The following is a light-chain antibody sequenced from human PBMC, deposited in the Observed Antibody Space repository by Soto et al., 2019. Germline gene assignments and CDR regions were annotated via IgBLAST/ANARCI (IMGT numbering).Light chain of an antibody. CDR2: GAS. J-gene: IGKJ4*01. Sequence: EIVLTPSPGTLSLYPWERAPLSCMASQSVSSNFLAWYQEKPGQAPRLLIYGASSRATGIPDRFSGSGSGTDFTLTISRLEPEDFAVYYCRQYGRSLGFAFGGGTNVAIK. V-gene: IGKV3-20*01. CDR1: QSVSSNF. CDR3: RQYGRSLGFA.